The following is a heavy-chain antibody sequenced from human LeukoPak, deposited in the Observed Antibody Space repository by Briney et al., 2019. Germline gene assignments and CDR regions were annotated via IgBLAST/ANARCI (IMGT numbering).Heavy chain of an antibody. CDR1: GYTFTGYY. CDR2: INPNSGGT. D-gene: IGHD3-3*01. J-gene: IGHJ4*02. CDR3: ARTNSITIFGVVPRAYFDY. V-gene: IGHV1-2*02. Sequence: ASLKVSCKASGYTFTGYYMHWVRQAPGQGLEWMGWINPNSGGTNYGQKFQGRVTMTRDTSISTAYMELSRLRSDDTAVYYCARTNSITIFGVVPRAYFDYWGQGTLVTVSS.